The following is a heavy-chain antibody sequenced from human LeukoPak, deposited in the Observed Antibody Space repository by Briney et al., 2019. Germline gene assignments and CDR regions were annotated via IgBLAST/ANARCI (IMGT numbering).Heavy chain of an antibody. V-gene: IGHV3-64*01. CDR1: GFTFSSYA. Sequence: GGSLRLSCAASGFTFSSYAMHWVRQAPGKGLEYVSAISSNGGSTYYANSVKGRFTISRDNSKNTLYLQMGSLRAEDMAVYYCARDFGRYYYDSSGYAYWGQGTLVTVSS. CDR2: ISSNGGST. D-gene: IGHD3-22*01. CDR3: ARDFGRYYYDSSGYAY. J-gene: IGHJ4*02.